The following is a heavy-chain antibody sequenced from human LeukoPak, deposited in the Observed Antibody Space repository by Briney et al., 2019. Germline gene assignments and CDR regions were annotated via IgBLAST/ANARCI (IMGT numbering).Heavy chain of an antibody. CDR1: GFTFSSYA. J-gene: IGHJ5*02. Sequence: GGSLRLSCAASGFTFSSYAMHWVRQAPGKGLEWVSVIYSGGSTYYADSVKGRFTISRDNSKNTLYLQMNSLRAEDTAVYYCARNRGSSDSFRFDPWGQGTLVTVSS. CDR3: ARNRGSSDSFRFDP. V-gene: IGHV3-53*01. D-gene: IGHD6-6*01. CDR2: IYSGGST.